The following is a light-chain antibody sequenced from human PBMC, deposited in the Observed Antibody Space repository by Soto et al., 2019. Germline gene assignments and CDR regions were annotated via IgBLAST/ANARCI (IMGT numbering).Light chain of an antibody. Sequence: QSALTQPASVSGSPGQSITISCTGTSSDVGNYNLVSWYPQHPGKAPKLMIYEGTKRPSGVSNRFSGSKSGNTASLTISGLQAEDEADYYCCSYAGSSFYVFGTGTKVTVL. CDR1: SSDVGNYNL. CDR3: CSYAGSSFYV. V-gene: IGLV2-23*01. CDR2: EGT. J-gene: IGLJ1*01.